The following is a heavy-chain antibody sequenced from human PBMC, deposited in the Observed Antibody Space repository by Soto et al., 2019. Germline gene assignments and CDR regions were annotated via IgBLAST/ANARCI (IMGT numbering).Heavy chain of an antibody. CDR3: ANTLV. D-gene: IGHD3-10*01. V-gene: IGHV3-7*05. J-gene: IGHJ6*01. Sequence: EEQVVESGGGLVQPGGSLRLSCAASGFSISHYWMRWVRQAPGKGLEWVANIKEDGSEQNYVDSLKGRFTISRDNAKNSLYLQMNSLRADDTAVYYCANTLVRGLGTTVTVSS. CDR1: GFSISHYW. CDR2: IKEDGSEQ.